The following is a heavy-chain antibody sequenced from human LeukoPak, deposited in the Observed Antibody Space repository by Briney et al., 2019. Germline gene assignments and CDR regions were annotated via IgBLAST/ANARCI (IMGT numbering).Heavy chain of an antibody. CDR3: AKDRGNNYGVFDY. CDR1: GFTFSSYS. Sequence: PGGSLRLSCAASGFTFSSYSMNWVRQTPGKGLEWISYISSGSGTTYYGDSVQGRFITSRDNAENSLHLQMNSLRAEDTGVYYCAKDRGNNYGVFDYWGQGILVTVSS. J-gene: IGHJ4*02. CDR2: ISSGSGTT. V-gene: IGHV3-48*01. D-gene: IGHD4-17*01.